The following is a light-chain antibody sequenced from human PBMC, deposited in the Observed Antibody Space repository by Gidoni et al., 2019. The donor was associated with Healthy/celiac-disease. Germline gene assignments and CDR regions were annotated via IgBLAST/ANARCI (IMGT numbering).Light chain of an antibody. Sequence: IYTIQHPSTLSASVGDRVTITCRASQSISSWLAWYQQKPGKAPKLLIYKASSLESGVPSRFSGSGSGTEFTLTISSLQPNDFATYYCQQYNSYSGTFGQGTKLEIK. V-gene: IGKV1-5*03. J-gene: IGKJ2*01. CDR3: QQYNSYSGT. CDR2: KAS. CDR1: QSISSW.